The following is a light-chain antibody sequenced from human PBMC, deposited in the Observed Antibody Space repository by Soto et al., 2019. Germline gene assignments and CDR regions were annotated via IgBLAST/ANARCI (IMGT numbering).Light chain of an antibody. CDR2: DVN. J-gene: IGLJ2*01. Sequence: QSALTQPASVSGSPGQSIAISCIGTSSDVGAYNYVSWYQQHPGKAPKLVIYDVNNRRSGVSNRFSGSKSGNTASLTISGLQAEDEADYYCGSYTTSGSVVFGGGTKLTVL. CDR3: GSYTTSGSVV. CDR1: SSDVGAYNY. V-gene: IGLV2-14*03.